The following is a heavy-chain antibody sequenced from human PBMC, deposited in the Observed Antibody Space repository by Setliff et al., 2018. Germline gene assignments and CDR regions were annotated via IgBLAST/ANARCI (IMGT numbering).Heavy chain of an antibody. CDR1: GYTFTGYY. V-gene: IGHV1-2*02. Sequence: ASVKVSCKASGYTFTGYYMHWVRQAPGQGLEWMGWINPNSGGTNYAQKLQGRVTMTTDTSTSTAYMELRSLRSDDTAVYYCARVPLPLDIVVVVAATPLEYYYYMDVWGKGTTVTVSS. J-gene: IGHJ6*03. CDR2: INPNSGGT. CDR3: ARVPLPLDIVVVVAATPLEYYYYMDV. D-gene: IGHD2-15*01.